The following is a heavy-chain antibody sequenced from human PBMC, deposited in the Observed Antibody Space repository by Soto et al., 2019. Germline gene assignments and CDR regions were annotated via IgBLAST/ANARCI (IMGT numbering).Heavy chain of an antibody. D-gene: IGHD3-22*01. CDR3: ARGPHYYDSSGYYYKLPVLLFSIFDY. V-gene: IGHV4-34*01. Sequence: SETLSLTCAVYGGSFSGYYWSWIRQPPGKGLEWIWEINHSGSTNYNPSLKSRVTISVDTSKNQFSLKLSSVTAADTAVYYCARGPHYYDSSGYYYKLPVLLFSIFDYWGQGTLVTVS. J-gene: IGHJ4*02. CDR1: GGSFSGYY. CDR2: INHSGST.